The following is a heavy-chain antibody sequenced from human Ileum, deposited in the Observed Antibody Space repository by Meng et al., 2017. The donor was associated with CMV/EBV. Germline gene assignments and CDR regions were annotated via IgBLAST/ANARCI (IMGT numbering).Heavy chain of an antibody. J-gene: IGHJ4*02. D-gene: IGHD2-2*02. V-gene: IGHV4-4*02. CDR3: ARVRTPSAIDY. CDR2: IYHSGST. CDR1: SGCNNRSYW. Sequence: LTCAVSSGCNNRSYWWPWVRQPPGKGLEWIAEIYHSGSTSYNPSLRSRVTISVDTFKNHFSLRLKSVTAADTAVYYCARVRTPSAIDYWGQGSLVTVSS.